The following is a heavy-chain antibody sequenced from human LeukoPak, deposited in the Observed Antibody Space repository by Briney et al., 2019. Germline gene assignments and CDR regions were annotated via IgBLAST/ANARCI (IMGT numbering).Heavy chain of an antibody. CDR2: IYYSGST. J-gene: IGHJ3*02. CDR3: AISHYGDYEDAFDI. CDR1: GGSISSYY. V-gene: IGHV4-59*01. Sequence: SETLSLTCTVSGGSISSYYWSWIRQPPGKGLEWIGYIYYSGSTNYNPSLKSRVTISVDTPKNQFSLKLSSVTAADTAVYYCAISHYGDYEDAFDIWGQGTMVTVSS. D-gene: IGHD4-17*01.